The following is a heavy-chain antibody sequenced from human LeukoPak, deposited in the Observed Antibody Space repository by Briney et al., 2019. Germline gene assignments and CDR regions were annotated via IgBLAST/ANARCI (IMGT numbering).Heavy chain of an antibody. V-gene: IGHV1-2*02. CDR2: INPNSGGT. J-gene: IGHJ6*03. CDR3: ARSCSSTSCYDPINYYYYMDV. D-gene: IGHD2-2*01. CDR1: GYTFTGYY. Sequence: GASVKVSCKASGYTFTGYYMHWVRQAPGQGLEWMGWINPNSGGTNYAQKFQGRVTMTRDTSISTAYMELSRLRSDDTAVYYCARSCSSTSCYDPINYYYYMDVWGKGTTVTVSS.